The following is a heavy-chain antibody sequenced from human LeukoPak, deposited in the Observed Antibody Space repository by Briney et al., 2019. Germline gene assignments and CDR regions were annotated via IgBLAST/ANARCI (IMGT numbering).Heavy chain of an antibody. CDR2: IYSGGST. Sequence: GGSLRLSCAASGFTVSSNYMSWVRQAPGKGLEWVSVIYSGGSTYYADSVKGRFTISRDNAKNSLYLQMNSLRAEDTALYYCVLRYFEGGVDYWGQGTLVTVSS. J-gene: IGHJ4*02. CDR1: GFTVSSNY. D-gene: IGHD3-9*01. V-gene: IGHV3-53*05. CDR3: VLRYFEGGVDY.